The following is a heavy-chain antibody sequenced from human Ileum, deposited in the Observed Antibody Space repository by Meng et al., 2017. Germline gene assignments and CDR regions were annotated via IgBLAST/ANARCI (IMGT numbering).Heavy chain of an antibody. J-gene: IGHJ5*02. CDR3: ARKLIAVAGYNWFDP. V-gene: IGHV1-2*02. Sequence: ASVKVSCKASGYSFTGYNMHWVRQAPGQGLEWMGWINPSSGGTKYAEDFQGRVTMTRDTSISTAYMELSRLRSDDTAVYYCARKLIAVAGYNWFDPWGQGTLVTVSS. CDR2: INPSSGGT. D-gene: IGHD6-19*01. CDR1: GYSFTGYN.